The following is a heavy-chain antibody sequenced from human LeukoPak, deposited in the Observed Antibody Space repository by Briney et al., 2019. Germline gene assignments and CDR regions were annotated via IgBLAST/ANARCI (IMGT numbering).Heavy chain of an antibody. CDR2: ISYDGSNK. CDR1: GFTFSSYA. Sequence: GGSLRLSCAASGFTFSSYAMHWVRQAPGKGLEWVAVISYDGSNKYYADSVKGRFTISRDNSKNTLYLQMNSLRAEDTAVYYCAKDQNDFWSGYYAYWGQGTLVTVSS. J-gene: IGHJ4*02. V-gene: IGHV3-30*04. CDR3: AKDQNDFWSGYYAY. D-gene: IGHD3-3*01.